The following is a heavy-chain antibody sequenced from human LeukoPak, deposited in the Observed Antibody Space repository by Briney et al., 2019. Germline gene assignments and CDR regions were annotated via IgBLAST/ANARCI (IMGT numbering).Heavy chain of an antibody. CDR2: ISAYNGNT. D-gene: IGHD2-15*01. CDR1: GYTFTIYG. J-gene: IGHJ6*02. V-gene: IGHV1-18*01. CDR3: AREAPRIVVVVAATQYYGMDV. Sequence: ASVNVSCKASGYTFTIYGISWVRQAPGQGLEWMGWISAYNGNTNYAQKLQGRVTMTTDTSTSTAYMELRSLRSDDTAVYYCAREAPRIVVVVAATQYYGMDVWGQGTTVTVSS.